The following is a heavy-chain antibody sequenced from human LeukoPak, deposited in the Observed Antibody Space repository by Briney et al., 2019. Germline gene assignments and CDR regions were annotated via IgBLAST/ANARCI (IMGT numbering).Heavy chain of an antibody. CDR1: RRSISSYY. CDR3: AATPILLWFGESGFDY. D-gene: IGHD3-10*01. CDR2: IYYSGST. J-gene: IGHJ4*02. V-gene: IGHV4-59*08. Sequence: PSETLSLTCTVSRRSISSYYWSWIRQPPGKGLGWIGYIYYSGSTNYNPSLKSRVTISVDTSKNQFSLKLSSVTAADTAVYYCAATPILLWFGESGFDYWGQGTLVTVSS.